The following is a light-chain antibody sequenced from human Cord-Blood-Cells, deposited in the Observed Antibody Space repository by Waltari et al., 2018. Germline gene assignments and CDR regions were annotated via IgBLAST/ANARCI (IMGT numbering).Light chain of an antibody. CDR2: GAS. CDR3: QQYGSSSYT. J-gene: IGKJ2*01. Sequence: EIVLTQSPGTLSLSPGERATLSGRASQSVSSSYLAWYQQKPGQAPRLLIYGASSRAPGIPDRFSGSGSGTDFTLTISRLEPEDFAVYYCQQYGSSSYTFGQGTKLEIK. V-gene: IGKV3-20*01. CDR1: QSVSSSY.